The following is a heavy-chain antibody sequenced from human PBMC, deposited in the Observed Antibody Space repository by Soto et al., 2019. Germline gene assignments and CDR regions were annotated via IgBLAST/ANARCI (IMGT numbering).Heavy chain of an antibody. V-gene: IGHV6-1*01. D-gene: IGHD6-19*01. CDR1: ADSVSTNSAA. J-gene: IGHJ4*02. CDR3: ARCWYTTGWSPFDN. CDR2: TYYRSKWYN. Sequence: PSQTLSLTCAISADSVSTNSAAWNWNRQPPSRGLEWLGRTYYRSKWYNDYAVSLKSRIIINPDTSKNQFSLQLNSVTPEDTAVYFCARCWYTTGWSPFDNWGQGIRVTVSS.